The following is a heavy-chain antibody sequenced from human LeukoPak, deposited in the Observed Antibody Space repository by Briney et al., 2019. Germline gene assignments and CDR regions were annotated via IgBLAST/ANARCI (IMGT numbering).Heavy chain of an antibody. J-gene: IGHJ3*02. CDR1: GGSISSSSYY. D-gene: IGHD2-15*01. CDR3: ARVNPRFVVVAAPVEAFDI. CDR2: IYYSGST. V-gene: IGHV4-39*07. Sequence: SETLSLTCTVSGGSISSSSYYWGWIRQPPGKGLEWIGSIYYSGSTYYNPSLKSRVTISVDRSKNQFSLKLSSVTAADTAVYYCARVNPRFVVVAAPVEAFDIWGQGTMVTVSS.